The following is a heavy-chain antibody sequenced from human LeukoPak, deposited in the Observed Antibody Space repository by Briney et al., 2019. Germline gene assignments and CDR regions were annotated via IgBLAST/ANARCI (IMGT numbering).Heavy chain of an antibody. CDR2: ISYDGSGK. CDR1: GFTFSAYT. V-gene: IGHV3-30*09. Sequence: PVGFLRLSCAASGFTFSAYTMHWVRQAPGKGLEWVALISYDGSGKYKESVTGRFAISRDNSKNTLLLEMNGLRLEDSAVYYCAREEGLGAAPFDYWGQGTLVTVSS. J-gene: IGHJ4*02. D-gene: IGHD1-26*01. CDR3: AREEGLGAAPFDY.